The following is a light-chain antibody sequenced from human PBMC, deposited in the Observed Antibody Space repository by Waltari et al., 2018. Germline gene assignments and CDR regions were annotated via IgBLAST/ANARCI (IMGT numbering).Light chain of an antibody. CDR1: SSNIGPGYA. CDR3: QSYDSSLAGYV. J-gene: IGLJ1*01. Sequence: QSVLTQPPSVSGAPGQRVTIPCTGSSSNIGPGYAVHRYQQLPGTAHKLLIYSHNNRPSGVPERFSGSKSGTSASLAITGLQAEDEADYYCQSYDSSLAGYVFGTGTKVTVL. CDR2: SHN. V-gene: IGLV1-40*01.